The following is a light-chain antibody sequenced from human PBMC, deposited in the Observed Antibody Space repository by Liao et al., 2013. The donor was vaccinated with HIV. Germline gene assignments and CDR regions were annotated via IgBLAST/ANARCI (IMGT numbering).Light chain of an antibody. Sequence: SYELTQPPSVSVSPGQTASITCSGDKLGDKYACWYQQKPGQSPVLVIYQDSKRPSGIPERFSGSNSGSTATLTISGTQAVDEADYYCQAWDSSIVVFGGGTKLTVL. CDR2: QDS. J-gene: IGLJ3*02. V-gene: IGLV3-1*01. CDR3: QAWDSSIVV. CDR1: KLGDKY.